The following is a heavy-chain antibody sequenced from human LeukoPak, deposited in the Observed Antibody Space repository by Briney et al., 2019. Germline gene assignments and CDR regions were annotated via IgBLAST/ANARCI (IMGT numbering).Heavy chain of an antibody. CDR2: IAYDGSRA. CDR1: GFTFGGYA. J-gene: IGHJ4*02. CDR3: TRYNNDHFDY. Sequence: PGGSLRLSCARSGFTFGGYAMHWFRQTPGKGLEWVAVIAYDGSRAFYADSVKGRFTISRDNSKNTMSVQMDDLRAEDTAVYYCTRYNNDHFDYWGQGTLVTVSS. D-gene: IGHD1-14*01. V-gene: IGHV3-33*01.